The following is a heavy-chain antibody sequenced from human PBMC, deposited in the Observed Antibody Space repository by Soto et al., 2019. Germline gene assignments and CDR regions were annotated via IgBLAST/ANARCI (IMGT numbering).Heavy chain of an antibody. J-gene: IGHJ5*02. Sequence: SETLSLTCTVSGGSISSYYWSWIRQPPGKGLEWIGYIYYSGSTNYNPSLKSRVTISVDTSKNQFSLKLSSVTAADMDVYYCARPHGGSSGWDNWCDPWGQGTLVTVSS. D-gene: IGHD6-25*01. CDR1: GGSISSYY. CDR2: IYYSGST. V-gene: IGHV4-59*01. CDR3: ARPHGGSSGWDNWCDP.